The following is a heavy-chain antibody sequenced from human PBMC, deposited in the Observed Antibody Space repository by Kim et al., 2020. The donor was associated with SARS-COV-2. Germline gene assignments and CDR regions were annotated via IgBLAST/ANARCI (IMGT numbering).Heavy chain of an antibody. Sequence: GGSLRLSCAASGFTFSSYWMSWVRQAPGKGLEWVANIKQDGSEKYYVDSVKGRFTISRDNAKNSLYLQMNSLRAEDTAVYYCARESHWEPELYYFDYWGQGTLVTASS. J-gene: IGHJ4*02. D-gene: IGHD1-26*01. CDR3: ARESHWEPELYYFDY. CDR2: IKQDGSEK. CDR1: GFTFSSYW. V-gene: IGHV3-7*03.